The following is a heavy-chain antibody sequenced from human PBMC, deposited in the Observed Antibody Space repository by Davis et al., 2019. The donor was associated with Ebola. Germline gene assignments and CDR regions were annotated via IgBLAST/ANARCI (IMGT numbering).Heavy chain of an antibody. Sequence: SVKVSCKASGGTFSSYAISWVRQAPGQGLEWMGGIIPIFGTANYAQKFQGRVTITADESTSTAYMELSSLRSEDTAVYYCASSREVVVVPAAMDENWFDPWGQGTLVTVSS. CDR1: GGTFSSYA. J-gene: IGHJ5*02. CDR2: IIPIFGTA. V-gene: IGHV1-69*13. CDR3: ASSREVVVVPAAMDENWFDP. D-gene: IGHD2-2*01.